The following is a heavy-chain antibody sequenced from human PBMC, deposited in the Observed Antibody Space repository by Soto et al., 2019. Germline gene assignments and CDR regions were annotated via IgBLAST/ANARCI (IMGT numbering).Heavy chain of an antibody. Sequence: QVQLVQSGAEVKKPGASVKVSFKASGYTFTSYDISWVRQATGQGLEWMGWMNPNSGNTGYAQKFHGRVTMTRNTSISTAYMELSSLRSEDTAVYYCAREVVVAAQQHYYYYGMDVWGQGTTVTVSS. CDR3: AREVVVAAQQHYYYYGMDV. CDR1: GYTFTSYD. D-gene: IGHD2-15*01. CDR2: MNPNSGNT. V-gene: IGHV1-8*01. J-gene: IGHJ6*02.